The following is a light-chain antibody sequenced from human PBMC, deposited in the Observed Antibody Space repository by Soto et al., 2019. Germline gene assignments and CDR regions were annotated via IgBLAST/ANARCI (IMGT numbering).Light chain of an antibody. CDR2: EGS. CDR3: CSYAGSSTFERV. V-gene: IGLV2-23*03. CDR1: SSDVGSYNL. J-gene: IGLJ3*02. Sequence: QAVVTQPASVSGSPGQSITISCTGTSSDVGSYNLVSWYQQHPGKAPKLMIYEGSKRPSGVSNRFSGSKSGNTASLTISGLQAEDEADYYCCSYAGSSTFERVFGGGTKLPS.